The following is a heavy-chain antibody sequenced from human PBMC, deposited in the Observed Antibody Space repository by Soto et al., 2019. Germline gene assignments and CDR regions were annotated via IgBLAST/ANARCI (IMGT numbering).Heavy chain of an antibody. V-gene: IGHV1-69*01. Sequence: QVHLVQSGAEVKKPGSSVKVSCKTSGGTFSDLAFSWVRQAPRQGLEWVGGIIPLFGTPNYVREFQGRVSISADESSNTVYMELRSLRSEDTAVYYCASERVAEMATGGYFDNWGQGTLVTVSS. J-gene: IGHJ4*02. D-gene: IGHD5-12*01. CDR1: GGTFSDLA. CDR2: IIPLFGTP. CDR3: ASERVAEMATGGYFDN.